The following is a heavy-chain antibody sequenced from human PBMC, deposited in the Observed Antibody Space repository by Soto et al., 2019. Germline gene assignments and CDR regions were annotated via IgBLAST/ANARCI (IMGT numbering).Heavy chain of an antibody. CDR1: GYNFTNFG. V-gene: IGHV1-18*01. D-gene: IGHD2-15*01. J-gene: IGHJ4*01. CDR2: ISAYNGNT. CDR3: AREGTPIDY. Sequence: QVQLVQSGAEVKKPGVSVKVSCKASGYNFTNFGSSWVRQAPGQGLEWMGWISAYNGNTNYAQKFQGRVTLPTDTSTSTADMEVRSLRFDATAVYYCAREGTPIDYWGPGTLVTVSS.